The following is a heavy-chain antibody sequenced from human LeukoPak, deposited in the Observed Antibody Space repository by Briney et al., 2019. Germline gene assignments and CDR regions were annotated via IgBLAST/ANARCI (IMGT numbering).Heavy chain of an antibody. D-gene: IGHD6-13*01. CDR1: GFTFSSYS. J-gene: IGHJ6*03. V-gene: IGHV3-21*01. Sequence: GGSLRLSCAASGFTFSSYSMNWVRQAPGKGLEWVSSISSSSSYIYYADSVKGRFTISRDNAKNSLYLQMNSLRAEDTAVYYCARDHSSSWYPPDYYMDVWGKGTTVTVSS. CDR2: ISSSSSYI. CDR3: ARDHSSSWYPPDYYMDV.